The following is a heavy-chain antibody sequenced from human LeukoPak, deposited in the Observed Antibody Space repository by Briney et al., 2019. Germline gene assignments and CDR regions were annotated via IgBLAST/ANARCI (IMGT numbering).Heavy chain of an antibody. Sequence: PGGSLRLSCAASGFTFSAYDMSWVRQAPGKGLEWVSAISGSGGSTYYADSVKGRFTISRDNSKNTLYLQMNSLRAEDTAVYYCAKVRFGSRDYDSSGYSPLFDYWGQGTLVTVSS. CDR1: GFTFSAYD. V-gene: IGHV3-23*01. CDR2: ISGSGGST. CDR3: AKVRFGSRDYDSSGYSPLFDY. J-gene: IGHJ4*02. D-gene: IGHD3-22*01.